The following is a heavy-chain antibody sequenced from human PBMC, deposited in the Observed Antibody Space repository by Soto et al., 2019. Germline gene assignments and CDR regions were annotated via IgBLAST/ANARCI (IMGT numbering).Heavy chain of an antibody. CDR1: GCTFTSYG. CDR3: AACSGGSCYSSEPDAFDI. Sequence: AASVKVSCKASGCTFTSYGISWVRQAPGQGLEWMGWISAYNGNTNYAQKFQERVTITRDMSTSTAYMELSSLRSEDTAVYYCAACSGGSCYSSEPDAFDIWGQGTMVTVSS. V-gene: IGHV1-18*01. D-gene: IGHD2-15*01. J-gene: IGHJ3*02. CDR2: ISAYNGNT.